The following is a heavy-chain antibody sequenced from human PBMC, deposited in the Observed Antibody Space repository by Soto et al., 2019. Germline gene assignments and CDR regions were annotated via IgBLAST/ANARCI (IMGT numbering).Heavy chain of an antibody. D-gene: IGHD3-10*01. CDR2: MNPNSGNT. CDR3: TRAYGAETFDF. CDR1: GYTFNNYD. V-gene: IGHV1-8*02. Sequence: GASVKVSCKASGYTFNNYDIHWVRQAPGHGLEWMGWMNPNSGNTGYAQNFRGRVTMTQNTAIGTAYMELSSLRSDDTATYYCTRAYGAETFDFWGQGTWVTVSS. J-gene: IGHJ5*01.